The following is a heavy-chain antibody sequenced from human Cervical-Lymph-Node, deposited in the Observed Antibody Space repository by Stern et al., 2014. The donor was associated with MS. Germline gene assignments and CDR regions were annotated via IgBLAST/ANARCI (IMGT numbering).Heavy chain of an antibody. J-gene: IGHJ6*02. V-gene: IGHV1-69*01. Sequence: VQLEESGVEVKKPGSSVKVSCKASGGTFSSYAISWVRQAPGQGLEWMGGLISIFGTANYAQKFQGRVTITADESTSTAYMELSSLRSEDTAVYYCARTYYYDSSGYSSYFYGMDVWGQGTTVTVSS. D-gene: IGHD3-22*01. CDR1: GGTFSSYA. CDR3: ARTYYYDSSGYSSYFYGMDV. CDR2: LISIFGTA.